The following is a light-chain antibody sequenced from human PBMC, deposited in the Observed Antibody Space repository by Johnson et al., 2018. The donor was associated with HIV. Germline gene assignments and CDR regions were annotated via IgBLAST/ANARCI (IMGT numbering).Light chain of an antibody. V-gene: IGLV1-51*01. Sequence: QSVLTQPPSVSAAPGQKVTISCSGSSSNIVNNYVSWYQQLPGTAPKLLIYDNNKRPSGIPDRFSGSKSGTSATLGITGLQTGDEADYYCGTWDSSLSAHVFGTGTNVTVL. CDR2: DNN. CDR3: GTWDSSLSAHV. CDR1: SSNIVNNY. J-gene: IGLJ1*01.